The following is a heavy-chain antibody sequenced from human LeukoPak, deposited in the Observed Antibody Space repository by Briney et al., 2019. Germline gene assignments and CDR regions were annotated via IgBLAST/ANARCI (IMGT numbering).Heavy chain of an antibody. D-gene: IGHD2-8*01. J-gene: IGHJ5*02. V-gene: IGHV1-2*02. CDR2: INPNSGGS. CDR1: GYTFAGYF. Sequence: GASVKVSCKASGYTFAGYFIHWVRQAPGQGLEWMGWINPNSGGSNYAQKFQGRVTMTSDTSISTAYMDLSRLRSDDTAIYYCARDTCINGVCYWFDPWGQGTLVTVSS. CDR3: ARDTCINGVCYWFDP.